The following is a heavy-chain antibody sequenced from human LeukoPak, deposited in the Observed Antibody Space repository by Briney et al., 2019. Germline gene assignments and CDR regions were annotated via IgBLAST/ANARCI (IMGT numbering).Heavy chain of an antibody. D-gene: IGHD2-15*01. CDR1: GGIFSNYV. J-gene: IGHJ6*02. V-gene: IGHV1-69*13. CDR3: AGERADIEVYSGMDV. Sequence: ASVKVSCKASGGIFSNYVITWVRQAPEQGLQWMGGIIPMFGTANYAQEFQGRVTITADESTNTAYMELSSLKFEDTAVYYCAGERADIEVYSGMDVWGQGTTVTVSS. CDR2: IIPMFGTA.